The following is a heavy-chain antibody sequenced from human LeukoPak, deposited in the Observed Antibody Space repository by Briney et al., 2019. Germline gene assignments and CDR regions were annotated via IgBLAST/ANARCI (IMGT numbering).Heavy chain of an antibody. J-gene: IGHJ4*02. CDR1: GGSISSYY. CDR2: IYYSGST. D-gene: IGHD6-13*01. V-gene: IGHV4-39*07. CDR3: ARDRQQLVRGDYFDY. Sequence: SETLSLTCTVSGGSISSYYWVWIRQPPGKGLEWIGSIYYSGSTYYSPSLKSRVTISVDTSKNQFSLKLSSVTAADTAVYYCARDRQQLVRGDYFDYWGQGTLVTVSS.